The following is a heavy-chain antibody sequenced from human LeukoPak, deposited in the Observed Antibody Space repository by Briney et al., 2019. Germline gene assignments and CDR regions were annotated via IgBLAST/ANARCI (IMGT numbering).Heavy chain of an antibody. CDR1: LCTFSSYI. D-gene: IGHD2-2*02. J-gene: IGHJ6*02. CDR2: MCSSSSII. Sequence: GGALRLSCALSLCTFSSYIMKWVRQTPGRGLEWVSYMCSSSSIIYSAEYVRGRLHSSRDNVKNSLYLQMNSLRDEDTDVYYCARDPLYCGSSTCYNYYYAMDVWGRGTTVTASS. V-gene: IGHV3-48*02. CDR3: ARDPLYCGSSTCYNYYYAMDV.